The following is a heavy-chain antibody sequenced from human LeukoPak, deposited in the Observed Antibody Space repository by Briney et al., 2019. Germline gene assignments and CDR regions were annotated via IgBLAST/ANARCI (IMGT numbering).Heavy chain of an antibody. Sequence: ASVTVSCTASGYTFTSYYMHWVRQAPGQGLEWMGIINPSGGSTSYAQKFQGRVTMTRDTSTSTVYMELSSLRSEDTAVYYCARDPPDEGIYYDPFDYWAREPWSPSPQ. CDR3: ARDPPDEGIYYDPFDY. D-gene: IGHD3-22*01. CDR2: INPSGGST. CDR1: GYTFTSYY. V-gene: IGHV1-46*01. J-gene: IGHJ4*02.